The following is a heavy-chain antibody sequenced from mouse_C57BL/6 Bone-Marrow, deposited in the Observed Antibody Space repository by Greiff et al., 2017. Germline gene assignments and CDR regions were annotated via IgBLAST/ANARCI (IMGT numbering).Heavy chain of an antibody. CDR1: GYAFSSYW. D-gene: IGHD2-5*01. Sequence: QVQLQQSGAELVKPGASVKISCKASGYAFSSYWMNWVKQRPGTGLEWIGQIYPGDGDTNYNGKFKGKATLTADKSSSTAYMQLSSLTSEDSAVYFCSRSAYYSNYEDYAMDYWGQGTSVTVSS. CDR3: SRSAYYSNYEDYAMDY. J-gene: IGHJ4*01. V-gene: IGHV1-80*01. CDR2: IYPGDGDT.